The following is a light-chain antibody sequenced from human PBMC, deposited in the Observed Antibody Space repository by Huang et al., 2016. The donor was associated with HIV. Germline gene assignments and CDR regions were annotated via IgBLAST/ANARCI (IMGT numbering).Light chain of an antibody. CDR3: QQYNNWPPLLT. J-gene: IGKJ4*01. CDR1: QSIITN. CDR2: CAS. V-gene: IGKV3-15*01. Sequence: EIVLTQSPATLSLSPGERAALSCRAIQSIITNLAWYQQKAGQSPRLLIYCASTRATGIPVRFRGSGSGTDFTLTISSLQSEDFAVYYCQQYNNWPPLLTFGGGTKVEIK.